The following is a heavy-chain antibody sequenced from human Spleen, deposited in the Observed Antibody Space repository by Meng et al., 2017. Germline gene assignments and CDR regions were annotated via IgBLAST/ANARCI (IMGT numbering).Heavy chain of an antibody. J-gene: IGHJ5*01. D-gene: IGHD3-22*01. Sequence: SLKISCVASGFPFSTYAMSWVRQAPGKGLEWVSGISWNSAFIEYADSVKGRFTVSRVNAKNSLYLQMNSLRPEDTALYYCAKSYDSSGISNWFDPWGQGTLVTVSS. CDR3: AKSYDSSGISNWFDP. CDR1: GFPFSTYA. CDR2: ISWNSAFI. V-gene: IGHV3-9*01.